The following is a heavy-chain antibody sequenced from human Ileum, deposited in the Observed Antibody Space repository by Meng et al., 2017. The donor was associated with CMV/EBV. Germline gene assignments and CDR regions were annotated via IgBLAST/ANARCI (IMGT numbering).Heavy chain of an antibody. CDR3: VPDFWSDYRAY. D-gene: IGHD3-3*01. V-gene: IGHV3-74*01. Sequence: GESLKISCVGSGFTFSNYWMYWVRQAPGKGLAWVSRINSDGTITSYADSVKGRFTVSRDNAKNTLYLQMNSLRTEDTAVYYCVPDFWSDYRAYWGRGTLVTVSS. CDR1: GFTFSNYW. CDR2: INSDGTIT. J-gene: IGHJ4*02.